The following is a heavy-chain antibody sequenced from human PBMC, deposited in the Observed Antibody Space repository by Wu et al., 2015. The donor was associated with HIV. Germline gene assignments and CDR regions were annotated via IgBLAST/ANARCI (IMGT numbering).Heavy chain of an antibody. CDR2: INPSGGAT. Sequence: QVQLVQSGVEVKKPGASVKVSCGASGYTFTNYYIHWLRQAPGQGLEWMAWINPSGGATIYAEDFEGRVTVTRDTSSETVYMELSGLTSGDTAIYYCARDATPITTEFDFWGQGTLITVSS. D-gene: IGHD4-11*01. CDR3: ARDATPITTEFDF. CDR1: GYTFTNYY. J-gene: IGHJ4*02. V-gene: IGHV1-2*02.